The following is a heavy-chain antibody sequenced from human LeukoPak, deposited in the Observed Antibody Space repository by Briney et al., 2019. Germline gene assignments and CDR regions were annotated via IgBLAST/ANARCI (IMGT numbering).Heavy chain of an antibody. J-gene: IGHJ5*02. Sequence: GGSLRLSCAASGFTFSSYGMHWVRQAPGKGLEWVAVISYDGSNKYYADSVKGRFTISRDNSKNTLYLQMNSLRAEDTAVYYCAREVGALPPTGFDPWGQGTLVTVSS. CDR1: GFTFSSYG. D-gene: IGHD1-26*01. CDR3: AREVGALPPTGFDP. CDR2: ISYDGSNK. V-gene: IGHV3-30*03.